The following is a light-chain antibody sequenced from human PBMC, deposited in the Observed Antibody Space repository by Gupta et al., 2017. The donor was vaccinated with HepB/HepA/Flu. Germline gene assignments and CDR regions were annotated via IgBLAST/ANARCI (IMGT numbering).Light chain of an antibody. Sequence: EIVLTLSPSTLSLFPGARATLSCRASQSVGSYFAWCQQKHGQAPRLLIYDASNRATDIPARFSGSGSGTDFTLTISSLEPEDYEVYYYQQRSNWPRFTFGPGTKVDIK. CDR1: QSVGSY. J-gene: IGKJ3*01. CDR2: DAS. V-gene: IGKV3-11*01. CDR3: QQRSNWPRFT.